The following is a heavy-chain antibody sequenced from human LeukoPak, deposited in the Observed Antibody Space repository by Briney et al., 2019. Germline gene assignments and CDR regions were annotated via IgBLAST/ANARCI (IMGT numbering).Heavy chain of an antibody. Sequence: RASVKVSCKASGGTFSSYAISWVRQAPGQGLEWMGGIIPIFGTANYAQKFQGRVTITADESTSTAYMELSSLRSEDTAVYYCARESYDFWSGYYGGYFQHWGQGTLVTVSS. V-gene: IGHV1-69*13. CDR3: ARESYDFWSGYYGGYFQH. CDR2: IIPIFGTA. D-gene: IGHD3-3*01. J-gene: IGHJ1*01. CDR1: GGTFSSYA.